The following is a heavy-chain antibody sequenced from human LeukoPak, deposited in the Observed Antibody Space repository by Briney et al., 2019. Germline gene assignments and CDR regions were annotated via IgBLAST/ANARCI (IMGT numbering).Heavy chain of an antibody. D-gene: IGHD2-15*01. CDR2: ISVSGNT. Sequence: GGSLRLSCAASGFTLSSYAMSWVRQGPGKGLEWVSAISVSGNTYHADSVKGRFTISRDSSKNTLYLQMNSLRAGDAAVYYCAKAPVKTCSGAYFYPFDSWSQGTLVTVSS. CDR1: GFTLSSYA. V-gene: IGHV3-23*01. CDR3: AKAPVKTCSGAYFYPFDS. J-gene: IGHJ4*02.